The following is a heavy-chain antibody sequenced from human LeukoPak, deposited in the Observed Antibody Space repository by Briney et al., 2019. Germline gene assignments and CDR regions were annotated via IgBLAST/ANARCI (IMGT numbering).Heavy chain of an antibody. CDR2: INSDGSTT. D-gene: IGHD6-13*01. CDR1: GITFSRDW. V-gene: IGHV3-74*01. Sequence: GGSLRLSCAASGITFSRDWMYWVRQAPGKGLVWISRINSDGSTTTYADSVKGRFTISRDNAKNTLYLEMNSLRAEDAAVYYCARDVSAAGVNWGQGTLVTVSS. J-gene: IGHJ4*02. CDR3: ARDVSAAGVN.